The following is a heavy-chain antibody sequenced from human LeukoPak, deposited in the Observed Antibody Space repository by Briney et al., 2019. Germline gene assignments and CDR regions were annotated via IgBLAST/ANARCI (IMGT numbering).Heavy chain of an antibody. CDR3: ARGAYSSFNFDY. J-gene: IGHJ4*02. CDR2: IYYSGST. Sequence: SETLSLTCTVSGGSISSYYWSWIRQPPVKGLEWIGYIYYSGSTNYNPSLKSRVTISVDTSKNQFSLKLSSVTAADTAVYYCARGAYSSFNFDYWGQGTLVTVSS. D-gene: IGHD6-6*01. CDR1: GGSISSYY. V-gene: IGHV4-59*01.